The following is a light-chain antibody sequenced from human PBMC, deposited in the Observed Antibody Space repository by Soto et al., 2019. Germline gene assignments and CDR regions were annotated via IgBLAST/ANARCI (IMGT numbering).Light chain of an antibody. CDR1: SGHSSSA. V-gene: IGLV4-69*01. CDR2: VNSDGSH. J-gene: IGLJ3*02. CDR3: QTWGTGWV. Sequence: QLVLTQSPSASASLGVSVNLTCTLSSGHSSSAIAWHQQQPEKGPRYLMKVNSDGSHTKGDGIPDRFSGSSSGTERYLTISSLQSEDEADYYCQTWGTGWVFGGGTKVTVL.